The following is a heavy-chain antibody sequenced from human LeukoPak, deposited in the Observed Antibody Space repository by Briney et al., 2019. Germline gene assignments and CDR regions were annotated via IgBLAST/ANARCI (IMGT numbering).Heavy chain of an antibody. J-gene: IGHJ4*02. V-gene: IGHV1-69*13. Sequence: SVKVSCKASGGTFSSYAISWVRRAPGQGLEWMGGIIPIFGTANYAQKFQGRVTIIADESTSTAYMELSSLRSEDTAVYYCARVPIAAAGRDEYYFDYWGQGTLVTVSS. D-gene: IGHD6-13*01. CDR2: IIPIFGTA. CDR3: ARVPIAAAGRDEYYFDY. CDR1: GGTFSSYA.